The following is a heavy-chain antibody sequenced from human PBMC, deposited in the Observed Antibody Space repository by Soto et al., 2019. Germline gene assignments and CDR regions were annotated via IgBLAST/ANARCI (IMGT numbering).Heavy chain of an antibody. CDR3: ADRKPDNLSTYSYRIDC. V-gene: IGHV1-46*01. D-gene: IGHD5-18*01. CDR2: INLSAGST. CDR1: GHTFTSYY. Sequence: GASVKVSCKASGHTFTSYYMHWVRQAPGQGLEWIGIINLSAGSTSYAQKFQGRVTITRDTSTSTVYMDMSSLRSEDTAVYYCADRKPDNLSTYSYRIDCWGQGTTVTVSS. J-gene: IGHJ6*02.